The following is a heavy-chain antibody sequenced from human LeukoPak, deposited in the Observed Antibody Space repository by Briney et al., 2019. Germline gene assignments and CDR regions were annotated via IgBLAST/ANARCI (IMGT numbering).Heavy chain of an antibody. CDR3: AREGWYYYDSSGENAFDI. V-gene: IGHV4-59*01. Sequence: SETLSLTCTVSGGSISSYYWSWIRQPPGKGLEWIGYIYYSGSTNYNPSLKSRVTISVDTSKNQFSLKLSSVAAADTAVYYCAREGWYYYDSSGENAFDIWGQGTMVTVSS. CDR2: IYYSGST. CDR1: GGSISSYY. J-gene: IGHJ3*02. D-gene: IGHD3-22*01.